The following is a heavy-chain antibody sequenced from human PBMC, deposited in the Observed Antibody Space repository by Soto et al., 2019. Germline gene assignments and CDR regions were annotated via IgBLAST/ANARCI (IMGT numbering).Heavy chain of an antibody. CDR2: IYHSGST. Sequence: PSETLSLTCAVSGGSISSSNWWSWVRQPPGKGLEWIGEIYHSGSTNYNPSLKSRVTISVDKSKNQFSLKLSSVTAADTAVYYCARTLLLWFGEPYYFDYWGQGTLVTVSS. CDR3: ARTLLLWFGEPYYFDY. D-gene: IGHD3-10*01. CDR1: GGSISSSNW. J-gene: IGHJ4*02. V-gene: IGHV4-4*02.